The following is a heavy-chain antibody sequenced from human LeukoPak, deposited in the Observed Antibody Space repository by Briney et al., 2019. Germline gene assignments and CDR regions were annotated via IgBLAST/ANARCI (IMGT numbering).Heavy chain of an antibody. D-gene: IGHD2-8*01. V-gene: IGHV3-7*01. CDR2: IKQDGREK. Sequence: GGSLRLSCAASGFTFSSYWMSWVRQAPGKGLEWVANIKQDGREKYYVDSVKGRCTISRDNAKNSLYLQMNSLRAEDTAVYYCARGSSLGYCTNGVCYFDYWGQGTLVTVSS. CDR1: GFTFSSYW. J-gene: IGHJ4*02. CDR3: ARGSSLGYCTNGVCYFDY.